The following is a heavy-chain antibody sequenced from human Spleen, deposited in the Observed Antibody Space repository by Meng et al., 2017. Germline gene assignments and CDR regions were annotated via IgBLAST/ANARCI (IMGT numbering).Heavy chain of an antibody. V-gene: IGHV4-39*07. CDR1: GDSISSSDSY. D-gene: IGHD4-17*01. J-gene: IGHJ5*02. CDR3: ARGHRDYGDASWFDP. Sequence: QPQLQESGPGLVKPSETLSLTGSVSGDSISSSDSYWGWIRQSPGKGLEWIGSIGHSGFTYYTPSLKSRVTMSVERSRNQFSLKLRSVTAADTAVYYCARGHRDYGDASWFDPWGQGTLVTVSS. CDR2: IGHSGFT.